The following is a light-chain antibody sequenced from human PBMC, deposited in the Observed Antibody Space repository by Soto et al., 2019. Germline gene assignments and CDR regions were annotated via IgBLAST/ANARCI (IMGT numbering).Light chain of an antibody. J-gene: IGKJ1*01. CDR2: GAS. Sequence: EIALTQSPYTLSLSLGERATLSCRASQSVSSGHLAWYQQKPGQAPRLLIYGASSRATGIPDRFSGSGSGTDFTLTISRLEPEDYAVYYCQQYGHSLWTFGQGTKVDI. CDR1: QSVSSGH. V-gene: IGKV3-20*01. CDR3: QQYGHSLWT.